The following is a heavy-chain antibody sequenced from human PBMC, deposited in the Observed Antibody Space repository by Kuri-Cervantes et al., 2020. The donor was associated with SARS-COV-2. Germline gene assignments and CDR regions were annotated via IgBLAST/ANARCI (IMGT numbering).Heavy chain of an antibody. D-gene: IGHD6-6*01. J-gene: IGHJ4*02. Sequence: SETLSLTCTVSGDSISSGSYYWGWIRQPPGKGLEWIGTIYYSGTTYYKPSLKRRVTISVDTSKNQFSLKLYSVTAADTAIYYCARNGEIISSSSYFDYWGRGTLVTVSS. CDR3: ARNGEIISSSSYFDY. V-gene: IGHV4-39*07. CDR2: IYYSGTT. CDR1: GDSISSGSYY.